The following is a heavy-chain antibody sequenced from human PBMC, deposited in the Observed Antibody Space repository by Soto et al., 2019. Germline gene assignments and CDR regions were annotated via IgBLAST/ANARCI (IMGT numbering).Heavy chain of an antibody. J-gene: IGHJ6*02. V-gene: IGHV1-69*06. CDR3: ARPAAGSYYYYGMDV. D-gene: IGHD6-13*01. Sequence: SVKVSCKASGGTFSSYAISWVRQAPGQGLEWMGGIIPIFGTANYAQKFQGRVTITADKSTSTAYMELSSLRSEDTAVYYCARPAAGSYYYYGMDVWGQGTTVTVSS. CDR2: IIPIFGTA. CDR1: GGTFSSYA.